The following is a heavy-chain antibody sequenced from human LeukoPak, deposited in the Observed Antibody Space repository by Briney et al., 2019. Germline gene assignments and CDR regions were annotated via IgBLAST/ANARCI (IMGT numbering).Heavy chain of an antibody. V-gene: IGHV4-4*07. CDR1: GGSISSYY. J-gene: IGHJ5*02. CDR2: IYTSGST. D-gene: IGHD4-17*01. CDR3: ARDLGYGDYVRWFDP. Sequence: SETLSLTCTVSGGSISSYYWSWIRQPAGKGLEWIGRIYTSGSTNYNPSLKSRVTMSVDTSKNQFSLKLSSVAAADTAVYYCARDLGYGDYVRWFDPWGQGTLVTVSS.